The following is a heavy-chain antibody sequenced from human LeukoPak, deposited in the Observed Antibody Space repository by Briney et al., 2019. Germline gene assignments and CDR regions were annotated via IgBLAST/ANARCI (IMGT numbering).Heavy chain of an antibody. J-gene: IGHJ6*02. CDR3: ARAYGITMVHYGMDV. CDR2: IYYSGST. V-gene: IGHV4-61*05. CDR1: GGSISSSSYY. Sequence: SETLSLTCTVSGGSISSSSYYWGWIRQPPGKGLEWIGYIYYSGSTNYNPSLKSRVTISVDTSKNQFSLKLSSVTAADTAVYYCARAYGITMVHYGMDVWGQGTTVTVSS. D-gene: IGHD3-10*01.